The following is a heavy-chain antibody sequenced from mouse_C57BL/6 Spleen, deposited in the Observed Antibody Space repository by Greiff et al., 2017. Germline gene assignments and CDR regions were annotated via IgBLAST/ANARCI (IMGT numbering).Heavy chain of an antibody. CDR2: INPGSGGT. D-gene: IGHD3-1*01. CDR1: GYAFTNYL. Sequence: QVQLQQSGAELVRPGTSVKVSCKASGYAFTNYLIEWVKQRPGQGLEWVGAINPGSGGTNYNEKFKGKATLTADKSSSTAYIQLSSLTSEDAAVYFWARQIGGAMDYWGQGTTVTVSS. J-gene: IGHJ4*01. CDR3: ARQIGGAMDY. V-gene: IGHV1-54*01.